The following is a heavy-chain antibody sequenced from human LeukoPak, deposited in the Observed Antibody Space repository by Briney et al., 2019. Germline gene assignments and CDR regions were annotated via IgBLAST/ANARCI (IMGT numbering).Heavy chain of an antibody. V-gene: IGHV3-20*04. CDR2: INWNGGST. CDR3: ASRDLSSSQPFDY. Sequence: GGSLRLSCAASGFTFDDYGMSWVRQAPGKGLEWVSGINWNGGSTGYADSVKGRFTISRDNAKNSLYLQMNSLRAEDTAVYYCASRDLSSSQPFDYWGQGTLVTVSS. J-gene: IGHJ4*02. D-gene: IGHD6-6*01. CDR1: GFTFDDYG.